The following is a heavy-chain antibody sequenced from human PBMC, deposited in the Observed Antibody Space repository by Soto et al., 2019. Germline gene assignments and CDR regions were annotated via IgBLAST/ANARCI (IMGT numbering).Heavy chain of an antibody. CDR2: FNAGSGNT. CDR3: ARESTRTMAPGY. V-gene: IGHV1-3*01. D-gene: IGHD3-10*01. Sequence: ASVKVSCKXSGYTFTSYSMHWVRQAPGQRLEWMGWFNAGSGNTKYSQKFQGRVTITRDTSATTAYMELSSLRYEDTAVYYCARESTRTMAPGYWGQGTLVTVSS. CDR1: GYTFTSYS. J-gene: IGHJ4*02.